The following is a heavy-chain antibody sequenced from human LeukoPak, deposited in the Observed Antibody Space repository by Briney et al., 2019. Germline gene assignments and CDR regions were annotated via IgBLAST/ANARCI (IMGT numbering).Heavy chain of an antibody. V-gene: IGHV3-21*01. CDR2: ISSSSSYI. Sequence: GGSLRLSCAASGFTFSSYSMNWVRQAPGKGLEWVSSISSSSSYIYYADSVKGRFTISRDNAKNSLYLQMNSLRAEDTAVYYCARESVAAGLPITTFDYWGQGTLVTVSS. D-gene: IGHD6-25*01. CDR1: GFTFSSYS. J-gene: IGHJ4*02. CDR3: ARESVAAGLPITTFDY.